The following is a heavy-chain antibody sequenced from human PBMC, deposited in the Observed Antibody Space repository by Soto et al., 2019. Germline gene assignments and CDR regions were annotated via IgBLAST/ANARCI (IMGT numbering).Heavy chain of an antibody. J-gene: IGHJ5*02. D-gene: IGHD3-22*01. CDR1: GGTFSSYA. V-gene: IGHV1-69*06. Sequence: SVKVSCKASGGTFSSYAISWVRQAPGQGLEWMGGIIPIFGTANYAQKFQGRVTITADKSTSTAYMELSSLRSGDTAVYYCANADLYYYDSSGPNWFDPWGQGTLVTVSS. CDR2: IIPIFGTA. CDR3: ANADLYYYDSSGPNWFDP.